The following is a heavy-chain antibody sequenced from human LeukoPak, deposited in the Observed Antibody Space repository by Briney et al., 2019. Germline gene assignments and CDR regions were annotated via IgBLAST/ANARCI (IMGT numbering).Heavy chain of an antibody. J-gene: IGHJ4*02. CDR1: GFTFSSYS. CDR2: IYSAGGT. Sequence: GGSLRLSCAASGFTFSSYSMNWVRQAPGKGLEWVSLIYSAGGTYYADSVKGRSTISRDNSKNTVYLQMNSLRAEDTAVYYCAREKSLWGQGTLVTVSS. CDR3: AREKSL. V-gene: IGHV3-53*01.